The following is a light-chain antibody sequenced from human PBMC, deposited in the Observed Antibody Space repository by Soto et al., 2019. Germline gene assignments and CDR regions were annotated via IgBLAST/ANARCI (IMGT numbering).Light chain of an antibody. CDR2: DVS. CDR1: SSDVGGYNY. CDR3: SSYTSSSTRV. V-gene: IGLV2-14*01. J-gene: IGLJ2*01. Sequence: QSVLTQPASVSGPPGQSITISCTGTSSDVGGYNYVSWYQQHPGKAPKLMIYDVSNRPSGVSSRFSGSKSGNTASLTISGLQAEDEADYYCSSYTSSSTRVFGGGTKLTVL.